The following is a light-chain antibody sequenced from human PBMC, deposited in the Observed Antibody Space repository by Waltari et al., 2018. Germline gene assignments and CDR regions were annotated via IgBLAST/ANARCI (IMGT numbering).Light chain of an antibody. CDR2: AAS. CDR1: QDIGNE. J-gene: IGKJ4*01. V-gene: IGKV1-6*01. CDR3: LQDYRYPLT. Sequence: SLSASVGDRVTITCRATQDIGNELGWYQQKPGKAPHLLIYAASILQSGVPSRFSGSGFGTDFTLTINSLQPEDFATYYCLQDYRYPLTFGGGTNVEIK.